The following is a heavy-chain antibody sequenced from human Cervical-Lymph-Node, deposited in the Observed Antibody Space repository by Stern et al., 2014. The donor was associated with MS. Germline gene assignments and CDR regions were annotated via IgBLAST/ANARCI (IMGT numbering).Heavy chain of an antibody. CDR3: ATGGRVGAPTYYGMDV. Sequence: DQLVESGAEVKKPGASVKVSCKVSGYTLTELSMHWVRQAPGKGLEWMGGFDPEDGETIYAQKFQGRATMTEDTSTNTADMELSSLRSEDTAVYYCATGGRVGAPTYYGMDVWGQGTAVTVSS. J-gene: IGHJ6*02. CDR2: FDPEDGET. CDR1: GYTLTELS. D-gene: IGHD1-26*01. V-gene: IGHV1-24*01.